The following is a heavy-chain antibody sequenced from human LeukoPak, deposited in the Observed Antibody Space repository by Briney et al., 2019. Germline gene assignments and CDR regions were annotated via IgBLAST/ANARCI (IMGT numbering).Heavy chain of an antibody. J-gene: IGHJ5*02. D-gene: IGHD6-19*01. V-gene: IGHV3-30*01. CDR2: ISYDGSNK. Sequence: PGRSLRLSCAASGFTFSSYAMHWVRQAPGKGLEWVAVISYDGSNKYYADSVKGRFTISRDNSKNTLYLQMNSLRAEDTAVYYCADPLSKVAGTAWGQGTLVTVSS. CDR1: GFTFSSYA. CDR3: ADPLSKVAGTA.